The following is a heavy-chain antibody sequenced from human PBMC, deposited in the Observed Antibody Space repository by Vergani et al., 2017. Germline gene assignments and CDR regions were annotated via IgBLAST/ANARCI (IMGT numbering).Heavy chain of an antibody. CDR1: GGSFSGYY. Sequence: QVQLQQWGAGLLKPSETLSLTCAVYGGSFSGYYWRWIRQPPGKGLEWIGEINHSGSTNYNPSLKSRVTISVDTSKTQFSLKLISVTGADTAGYYCARGPTYYDILTGRNRFDYWGQGTLVTVSS. CDR2: INHSGST. D-gene: IGHD3-9*01. J-gene: IGHJ4*02. CDR3: ARGPTYYDILTGRNRFDY. V-gene: IGHV4-34*01.